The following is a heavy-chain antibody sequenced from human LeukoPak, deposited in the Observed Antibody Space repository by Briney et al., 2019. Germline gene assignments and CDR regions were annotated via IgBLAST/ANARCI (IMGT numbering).Heavy chain of an antibody. D-gene: IGHD3-10*01. CDR3: ARDPGVFDY. Sequence: TSETLCVTCAVPGGSISSRNWWSWVRQLPGKGLEWIGEIDHSGSTNYNPSLKSRVTISVDKSKNQSSLKLSSVTAADTAVYYCARDPGVFDYWAREPWSPSPQ. CDR2: IDHSGST. J-gene: IGHJ4*02. V-gene: IGHV4-4*02. CDR1: GGSISSRNW.